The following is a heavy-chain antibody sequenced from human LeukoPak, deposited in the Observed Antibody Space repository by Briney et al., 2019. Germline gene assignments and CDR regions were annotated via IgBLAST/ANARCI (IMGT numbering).Heavy chain of an antibody. CDR1: GYTFTRFY. J-gene: IGHJ6*02. Sequence: ASVKVPCKASGYTFTRFYIHWVRQAPGQGLEWMGIINPSGGSTTYTQKFQGRLTMTRDTSTSTVYMEVNSLRSEDTAVYYCARNYDFWSGSYTGYYGMDVWGQGTTVTVSS. V-gene: IGHV1-46*01. CDR2: INPSGGST. D-gene: IGHD3-3*01. CDR3: ARNYDFWSGSYTGYYGMDV.